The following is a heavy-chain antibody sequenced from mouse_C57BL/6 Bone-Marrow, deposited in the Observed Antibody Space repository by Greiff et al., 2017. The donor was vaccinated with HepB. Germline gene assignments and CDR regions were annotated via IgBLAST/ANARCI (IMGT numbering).Heavy chain of an antibody. CDR2: INPSSGYT. V-gene: IGHV1-7*01. Sequence: VQLVESGAELAKPGASVKLSCTASGYTFTSYWMHWVKQRPGQGLEWIGYINPSSGYTKYNQKFKDKATLTADKSSSTAYMQLSSLKYEDAAVYYCARGYLFAYWGQGTLVTVSA. J-gene: IGHJ3*01. CDR3: ARGYLFAY. CDR1: GYTFTSYW. D-gene: IGHD3-1*01.